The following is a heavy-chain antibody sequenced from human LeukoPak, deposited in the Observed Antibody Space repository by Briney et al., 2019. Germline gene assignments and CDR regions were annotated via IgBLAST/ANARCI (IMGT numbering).Heavy chain of an antibody. V-gene: IGHV4-34*01. CDR2: INHSGST. D-gene: IGHD2-15*01. Sequence: SETLSLTCAVYGGSFSGYYWSWIRQPPGKGLDWIGEINHSGSTNYNPSLKSRVTISVDTCKNQCSLKLSSVTAADTAVYYCARGYCSGGSCRSGWYYYYGMDVWGQGTTGTVSS. CDR3: ARGYCSGGSCRSGWYYYYGMDV. J-gene: IGHJ6*02. CDR1: GGSFSGYY.